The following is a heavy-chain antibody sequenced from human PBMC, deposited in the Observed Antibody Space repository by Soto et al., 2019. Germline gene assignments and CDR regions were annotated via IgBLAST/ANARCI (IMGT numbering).Heavy chain of an antibody. CDR1: GFTVSSNY. D-gene: IGHD6-19*01. CDR2: IYTGGYT. Sequence: EVQLVESGGGLIQPGGSLRLSCTASGFTVSSNYMSWVRQAPGKGLEWVSVIYTGGYTYYADSVKGRFIISRDNSKNTLSLQMNSLRAEDTAVYFCARGRIAVAGHYSFDLWGQGTLVTVSS. CDR3: ARGRIAVAGHYSFDL. J-gene: IGHJ4*02. V-gene: IGHV3-53*01.